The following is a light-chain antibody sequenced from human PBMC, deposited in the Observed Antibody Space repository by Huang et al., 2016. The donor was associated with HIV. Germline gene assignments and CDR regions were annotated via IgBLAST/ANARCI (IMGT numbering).Light chain of an antibody. J-gene: IGKJ4*01. CDR3: QQYYSSPLT. Sequence: DIVMTQSPDSLAVSLGERATINCKSSQSVLYSSNNNNYLAWYQPKPGQPPKLLIYWASTREAGVPDRFSGSGSETDFTLTISSLQAEDVAVYYCQQYYSSPLTFGGGTKVEIK. V-gene: IGKV4-1*01. CDR2: WAS. CDR1: QSVLYSSNNNNY.